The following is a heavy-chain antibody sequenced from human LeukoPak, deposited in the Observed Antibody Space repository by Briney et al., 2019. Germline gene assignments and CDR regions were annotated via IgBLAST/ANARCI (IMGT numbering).Heavy chain of an antibody. D-gene: IGHD2-2*01. CDR1: GYTFTSYG. V-gene: IGHV1-18*01. J-gene: IGHJ6*02. CDR2: ISAYNGNT. CDR3: AISSSTSSYRNPGRMYYYYGMDV. Sequence: GASVKVSCKASGYTFTSYGISWVRQAPGQGLEWMGWISAYNGNTNYAQKLQGRVTMTTDTSTSTAYMELRSLRSDDTAVYYCAISSSTSSYRNPGRMYYYYGMDVWGQGTTVTVSS.